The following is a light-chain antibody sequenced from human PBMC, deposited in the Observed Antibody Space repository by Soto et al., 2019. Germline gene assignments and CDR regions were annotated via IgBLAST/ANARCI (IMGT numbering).Light chain of an antibody. J-gene: IGKJ4*01. CDR3: QQRSTLPFT. V-gene: IGKV3-11*01. CDR2: DAT. Sequence: EIVLTQSPVTLSLSLGERATLSCRASQSVSNYLAWYQQKPGQPPRLLIYDATSRATGIPARFSAPGSGTDFALTISSLDPEDFAVYFCQQRSTLPFTFGGGTRVEI. CDR1: QSVSNY.